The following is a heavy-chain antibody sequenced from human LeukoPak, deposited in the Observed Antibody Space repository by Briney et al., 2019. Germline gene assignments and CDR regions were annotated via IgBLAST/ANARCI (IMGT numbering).Heavy chain of an antibody. J-gene: IGHJ4*02. D-gene: IGHD1-7*01. CDR2: IRPNTGTT. CDR1: GYTFSAYY. Sequence: ASVKVSCKASGYTFSAYYMHWVRQAPGHGLEWMGWIRPNTGTTNYAQRFQGRVAVTWDTSISTVYMELSRLRSDGTAMYYCTSYNVELGPDFWGQGTLVTVSS. V-gene: IGHV1-2*02. CDR3: TSYNVELGPDF.